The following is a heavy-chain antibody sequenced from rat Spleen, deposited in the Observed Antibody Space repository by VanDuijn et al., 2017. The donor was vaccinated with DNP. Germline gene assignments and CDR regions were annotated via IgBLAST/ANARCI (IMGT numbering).Heavy chain of an antibody. CDR2: ISTSGGST. D-gene: IGHD1-4*01. V-gene: IGHV5-25*01. CDR3: ARSRLPGYYPFAC. J-gene: IGHJ3*01. CDR1: GFTFNNYD. Sequence: EVQLVESGGGLVQPGRSLKLSCGASGFTFNNYDMAWVRQAPTKGLEWVASISTSGGSTYYRDSVKGRFTISRDDAKSSLYLQMNSLKSEDTATYYCARSRLPGYYPFACWGQGTLVTVSS.